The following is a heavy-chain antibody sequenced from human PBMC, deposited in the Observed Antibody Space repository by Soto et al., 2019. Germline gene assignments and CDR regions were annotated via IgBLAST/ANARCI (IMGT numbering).Heavy chain of an antibody. CDR1: GGSISSYY. CDR2: IYYSGST. Sequence: SETLSLTCTVSGGSISSYYWSWIRQPPGKGLEWIGYIYYSGSTNYNPSLKSRVTISVDTSKNQFSLKLSSVTAADTAVYYCARTIYSSSWPPRYNYYYYYMDVWGKGTTVTVSS. D-gene: IGHD6-13*01. V-gene: IGHV4-59*01. CDR3: ARTIYSSSWPPRYNYYYYYMDV. J-gene: IGHJ6*03.